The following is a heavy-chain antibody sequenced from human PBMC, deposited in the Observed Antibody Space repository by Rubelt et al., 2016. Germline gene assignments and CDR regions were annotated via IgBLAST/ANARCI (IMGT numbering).Heavy chain of an antibody. J-gene: IGHJ5*02. CDR1: GGSFSGYH. D-gene: IGHD3-10*01. CDR3: ARGAMVRGVDP. CDR2: VNHSGST. V-gene: IGHV4-34*01. Sequence: QVQLKQWGAGLLKPSDTLSLTCAVYGGSFSGYHWSWIRQSPGKGLEWIGEVNHSGSTNYNPSLKSRVTISVDTSKNQFSLRRSSVTAADTAVYYGARGAMVRGVDPWGQGTLVTVSS.